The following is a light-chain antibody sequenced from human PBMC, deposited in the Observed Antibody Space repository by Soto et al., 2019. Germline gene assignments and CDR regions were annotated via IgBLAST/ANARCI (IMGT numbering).Light chain of an antibody. Sequence: IQLTQSPSSLSASVGDRVTISCRASQGTSSHLAWYQQKPGTAPKLLIYAASTLQSGVPSRFSGSASGTDFPLTIISLQPEDFATYYCQHLNSYPITFGQGTRLEIK. CDR1: QGTSSH. CDR2: AAS. V-gene: IGKV1-9*01. J-gene: IGKJ5*01. CDR3: QHLNSYPIT.